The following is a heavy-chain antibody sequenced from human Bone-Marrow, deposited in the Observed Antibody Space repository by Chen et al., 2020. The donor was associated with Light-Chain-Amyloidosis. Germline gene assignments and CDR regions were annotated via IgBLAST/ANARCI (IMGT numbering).Heavy chain of an antibody. V-gene: IGHV1-69*06. CDR1: GGTFSSYA. CDR3: ARGVVSQAKPEWGVLRFFEWLLDVMDV. CDR2: IIPIFGTA. D-gene: IGHD3-3*01. Sequence: QVQLVQSGAEVKKPGSSVKVSCKASGGTFSSYAISWVRQAPGQGLEWMGGIIPIFGTANYAQKFQGRVTSTADKSTSTAYMELSSLRSEDTAVYYCARGVVSQAKPEWGVLRFFEWLLDVMDVWGQGTTVTVSS. J-gene: IGHJ6*02.